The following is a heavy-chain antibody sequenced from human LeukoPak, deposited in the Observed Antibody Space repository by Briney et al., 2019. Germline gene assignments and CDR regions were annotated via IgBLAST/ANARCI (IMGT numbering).Heavy chain of an antibody. J-gene: IGHJ4*02. Sequence: ASVKVSCKASGYTFTSYGISWVRQAPGQGLEWMGWISAYNGNTNYAQKLQGRVTMTTDTSTSTAYMELSSLRSEDTAVYYCARDFIGPGELFYWGQGTLVTVSS. V-gene: IGHV1-18*04. CDR1: GYTFTSYG. CDR2: ISAYNGNT. CDR3: ARDFIGPGELFY. D-gene: IGHD3-10*01.